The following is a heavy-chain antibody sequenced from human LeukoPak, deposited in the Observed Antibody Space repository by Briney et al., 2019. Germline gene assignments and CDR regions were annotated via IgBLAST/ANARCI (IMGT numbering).Heavy chain of an antibody. V-gene: IGHV3-20*04. J-gene: IGHJ4*02. CDR3: ARAGDTFYYFDY. D-gene: IGHD2-21*02. CDR1: GFTFDDYG. CDR2: INWNGGST. Sequence: GGSLRLSCAASGFTFDDYGMSWVRQAPGKGLEWESGINWNGGSTDYEDSVKGRFTISRDKAKNSLYMQRNSLTAEDTAVYFCARAGDTFYYFDYWGQGTLVIVSA.